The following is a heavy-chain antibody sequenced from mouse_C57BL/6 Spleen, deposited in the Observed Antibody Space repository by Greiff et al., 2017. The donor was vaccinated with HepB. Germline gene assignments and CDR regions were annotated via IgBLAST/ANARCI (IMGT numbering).Heavy chain of an antibody. D-gene: IGHD2-3*01. J-gene: IGHJ4*01. CDR3: AREGYDGYYVGAMDY. Sequence: DVQLVESGGGLVKPGGSLKLSCAASGFTFSSYAMSWVRQTPEKRLEWVATISDGGSYTYYPDNVKGRFTISRDNAKNNLYLQMSHLKSEDTAMYYCAREGYDGYYVGAMDYWGQGTSVTVSS. CDR1: GFTFSSYA. CDR2: ISDGGSYT. V-gene: IGHV5-4*01.